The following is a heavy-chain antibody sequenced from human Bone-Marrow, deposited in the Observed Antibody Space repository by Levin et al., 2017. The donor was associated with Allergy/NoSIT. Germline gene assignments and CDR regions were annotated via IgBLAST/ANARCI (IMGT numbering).Heavy chain of an antibody. Sequence: GESLKISCAASGFTFSSYWMHWVRQAPGEGLVWVSRIKTDGSGANYADSVRGRFTISRDNPKNTLYLEMNSLKPEDTAIYFCARDFANIDSRYSYFDLWGQGTLVTVSS. CDR2: IKTDGSGA. J-gene: IGHJ4*02. V-gene: IGHV3-74*01. D-gene: IGHD5-12*01. CDR1: GFTFSSYW. CDR3: ARDFANIDSRYSYFDL.